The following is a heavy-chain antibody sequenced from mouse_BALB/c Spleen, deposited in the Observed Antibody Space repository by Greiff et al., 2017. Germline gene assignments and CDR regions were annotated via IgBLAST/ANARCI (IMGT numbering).Heavy chain of an antibody. CDR2: IWGDGST. J-gene: IGHJ4*01. CDR1: GFSLTGYG. D-gene: IGHD2-1*01. CDR3: ARDLSGYGNPYAMDY. V-gene: IGHV2-6-7*01. Sequence: VKLMESGPGLVAPSQSLSITCTVSGFSLTGYGVNWVRQPPGKGLEWLGMIWGDGSTDYNSALKSRLSISKDNSKSQVFLKMNSLQTDDTARYYCARDLSGYGNPYAMDYWGQGTSVTVSS.